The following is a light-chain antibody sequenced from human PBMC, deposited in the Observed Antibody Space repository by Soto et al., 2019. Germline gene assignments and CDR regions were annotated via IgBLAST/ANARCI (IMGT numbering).Light chain of an antibody. CDR2: GAF. V-gene: IGKV3-20*01. CDR1: QSVSSSF. Sequence: EIVLTQSPGTLSLSPGERATLSCRASQSVSSSFLAWYQQKPGQAPRLLIYGAFSRAPGIPDRFSGSGSGTDFTLTISRLEPEDFAVYYCQQYGSSPPLTFGGGTKVEIK. CDR3: QQYGSSPPLT. J-gene: IGKJ4*01.